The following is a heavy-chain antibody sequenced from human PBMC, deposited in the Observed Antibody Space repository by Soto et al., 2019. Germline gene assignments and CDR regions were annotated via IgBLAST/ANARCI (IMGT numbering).Heavy chain of an antibody. J-gene: IGHJ4*02. CDR1: GYTFTGYY. V-gene: IGHV1-2*02. CDR3: ARAQITMVRGPDY. CDR2: INPNSGGT. Sequence: QVQLVQSGAEVKKPGASVKVSCKASGYTFTGYYMHWVRQAPGQGLEWMGWINPNSGGTNYAQKVQGRVTMTRDTSISTAYMELSRLRSDDTAVYYCARAQITMVRGPDYWGQGTLVTVSS. D-gene: IGHD3-10*01.